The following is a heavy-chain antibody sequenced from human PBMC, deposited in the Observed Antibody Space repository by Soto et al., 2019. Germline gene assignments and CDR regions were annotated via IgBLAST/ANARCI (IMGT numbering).Heavy chain of an antibody. CDR1: GYTFNSYA. CDR3: ARDRESSSSHEFDY. D-gene: IGHD6-13*01. CDR2: ISTYNGNT. V-gene: IGHV1-18*01. J-gene: IGHJ4*02. Sequence: ASVKVSCKASGYTFNSYAMNCVRQAPGQGLEWMGWISTYNGNTNYAQKFQGRVTMTTDTSTTTADMELRSLRSDDTAVYYCARDRESSSSHEFDYWGQGTLVTVSS.